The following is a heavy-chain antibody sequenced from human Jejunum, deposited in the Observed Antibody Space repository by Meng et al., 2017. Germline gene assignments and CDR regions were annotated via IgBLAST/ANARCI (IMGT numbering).Heavy chain of an antibody. CDR3: ARDHMGSLDY. J-gene: IGHJ4*02. CDR1: GGSVSRAGYQ. Sequence: QVQLQESGPGLVRPSETLSLICTVPGGSVSRAGYQWGWIRQPPGKGLEWIGYASTNYNPSLKSQVTISLDTSRNQFSLSLSSVTAADTAVYYCARDHMGSLDYWGQGILVTVSS. D-gene: IGHD1-26*01. CDR2: AST. V-gene: IGHV4-61*08.